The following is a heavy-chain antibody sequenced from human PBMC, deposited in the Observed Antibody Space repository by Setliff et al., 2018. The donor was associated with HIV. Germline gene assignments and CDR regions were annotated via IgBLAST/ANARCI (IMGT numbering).Heavy chain of an antibody. Sequence: ASVQVSCKASGYPFSGYGISWVRQAPGQGLEWMGWISAYSGDTNYAQKFQGRLTMTTDTSTSTAYMELRSLRSDDTAMYYCARPGGSYGDYGWYLRLWGQGTLVTVSS. D-gene: IGHD4-17*01. CDR2: ISAYSGDT. CDR1: GYPFSGYG. V-gene: IGHV1-18*01. CDR3: ARPGGSYGDYGWYLRL. J-gene: IGHJ4*02.